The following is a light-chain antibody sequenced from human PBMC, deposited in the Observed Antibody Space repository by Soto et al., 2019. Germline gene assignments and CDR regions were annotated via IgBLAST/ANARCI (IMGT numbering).Light chain of an antibody. CDR3: QQSYSTPL. Sequence: IQLTQSPSSLSASVGDSVTITCRASQDIKTYLAWYQQKPGKAPKLLIYDGSTLQSGVPSRFSGSGSGTDFTLTISSLQPEDFATYYCQQSYSTPLFGPGTKVDIK. CDR2: DGS. J-gene: IGKJ3*01. V-gene: IGKV1-39*01. CDR1: QDIKTY.